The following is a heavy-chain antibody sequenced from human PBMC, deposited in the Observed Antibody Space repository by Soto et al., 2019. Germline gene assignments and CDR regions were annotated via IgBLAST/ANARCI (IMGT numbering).Heavy chain of an antibody. J-gene: IGHJ4*02. V-gene: IGHV1-8*01. D-gene: IGHD6-19*01. CDR2: MNPNSGNT. CDR3: AKKAYLFRIAVAGHFDY. CDR1: GDTFTSYE. Sequence: ASVKVSCKASGDTFTSYEINWVRQATGQGLEWMGWMNPNSGNTGYAQKFQGRVTMTRNTSISTAYMELSSLRSEDTAVYYCAKKAYLFRIAVAGHFDYWGQGTLVTVSS.